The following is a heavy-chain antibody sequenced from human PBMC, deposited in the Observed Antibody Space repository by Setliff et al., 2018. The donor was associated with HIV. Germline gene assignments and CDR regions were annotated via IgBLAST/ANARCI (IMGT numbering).Heavy chain of an antibody. CDR3: ARVGDYGSGGWFDP. Sequence: GASVKVSCKASGFIFTNYYIHWVRQAPGQGLEWMGRISPNSGGTQFAQKFQGRVTMTRDTSISTAYMELSRLRSDDTAVYYCARVGDYGSGGWFDPWGQGTLVTVSS. CDR2: ISPNSGGT. CDR1: GFIFTNYY. V-gene: IGHV1-2*06. J-gene: IGHJ5*02. D-gene: IGHD3-10*01.